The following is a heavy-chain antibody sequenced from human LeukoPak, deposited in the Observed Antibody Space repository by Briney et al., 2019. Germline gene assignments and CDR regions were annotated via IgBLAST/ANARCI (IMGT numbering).Heavy chain of an antibody. CDR2: IYYSGST. V-gene: IGHV4-59*01. CDR3: ARVTTAGDCFDY. D-gene: IGHD1-1*01. J-gene: IGHJ4*02. Sequence: SETLSLTCTVSGGSISSYYWSWIRQPPGKGLEWIGYIYYSGSTNYNPSLKSRVTISVDTSKNQFSLKLSSVTAADTAVYYCARVTTAGDCFDYWGQGTLVTVSS. CDR1: GGSISSYY.